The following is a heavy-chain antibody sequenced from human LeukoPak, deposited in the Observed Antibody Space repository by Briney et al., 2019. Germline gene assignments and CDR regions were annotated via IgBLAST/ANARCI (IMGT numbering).Heavy chain of an antibody. J-gene: IGHJ4*02. Sequence: SETLSLTCTVSGGSISSYYWSWIRQPPGKGLEWIGYIYYSGSTNYNPSLKSRVTISVDTSKNQFSLKLSSVTAADTAVYYCARAMTTVIGSFDYWGQGTLVTVSS. CDR3: ARAMTTVIGSFDY. V-gene: IGHV4-59*01. CDR2: IYYSGST. CDR1: GGSISSYY. D-gene: IGHD4-17*01.